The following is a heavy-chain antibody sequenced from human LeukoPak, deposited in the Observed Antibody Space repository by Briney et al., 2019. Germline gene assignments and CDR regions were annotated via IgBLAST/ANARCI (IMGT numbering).Heavy chain of an antibody. CDR3: AREGDYGDYVYAFDI. D-gene: IGHD4-17*01. J-gene: IGHJ3*02. CDR1: GFTVSSNY. Sequence: GGTLRLSCAASGFTVSSNYMSWVRQAPGKGLEWVSVIYSGGSTYYADSVKGRFTISRDNSKNTLYLQMNSLRAEDTAVYYCAREGDYGDYVYAFDIWGQGTMVTVSS. V-gene: IGHV3-53*01. CDR2: IYSGGST.